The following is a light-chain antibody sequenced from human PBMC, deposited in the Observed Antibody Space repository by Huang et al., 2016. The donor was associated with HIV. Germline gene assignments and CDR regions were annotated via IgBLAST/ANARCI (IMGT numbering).Light chain of an antibody. CDR3: MQALQTPRT. Sequence: DIVMTQSPLSLSVTPGEPASISFSSSQSLLRSNGYNALDWYLQRPGQSPQLLIYLGTNRGSGVPDRFSGSGAGTDFTLKISRLEAEDVGVYYCMQALQTPRTFGQGTKVEIK. J-gene: IGKJ1*01. V-gene: IGKV2-28*01. CDR2: LGT. CDR1: QSLLRSNGYNA.